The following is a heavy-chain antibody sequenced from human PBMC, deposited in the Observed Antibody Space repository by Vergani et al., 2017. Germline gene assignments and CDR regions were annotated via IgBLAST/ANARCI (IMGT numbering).Heavy chain of an antibody. CDR3: AAGGDSGSYFDY. CDR1: GGTFSSYA. J-gene: IGHJ4*02. V-gene: IGHV1-69*04. D-gene: IGHD1-26*01. CDR2: IIPILGIA. Sequence: QVQLVQSGAEVKKPGSSVKVSCKASGGTFSSYAISWVRQAPGQGLEWMGRIIPILGIANYAQKFQGRVTITADKSTSTAYMELSSLRSEDTAVYYCAAGGDSGSYFDYWGQGTLVTVSS.